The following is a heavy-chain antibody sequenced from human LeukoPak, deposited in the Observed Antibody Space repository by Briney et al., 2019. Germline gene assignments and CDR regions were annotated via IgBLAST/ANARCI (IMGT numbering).Heavy chain of an antibody. J-gene: IGHJ4*02. D-gene: IGHD4-23*01. CDR1: GYTFTSYG. CDR2: ISAYNGNT. Sequence: ASVKVSCKASGYTFTSYGISWVRQAPGQGLEWMGWISAYNGNTNYAQKLQGRVTMTTDTSTSTAYMELRSLRSDDTAVYYCARDITTVVTQRLIDYWGQGTLVTVSS. CDR3: ARDITTVVTQRLIDY. V-gene: IGHV1-18*01.